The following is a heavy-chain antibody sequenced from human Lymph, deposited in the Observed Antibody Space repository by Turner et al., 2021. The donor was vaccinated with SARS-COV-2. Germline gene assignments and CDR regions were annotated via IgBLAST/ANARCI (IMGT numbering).Heavy chain of an antibody. CDR3: ARSLGYSSGWYGDAFDI. Sequence: QVQLVQSGAEVKKPGASVKVSCKASGYTFTGYYVHWVRPAPGQGLEWMGWINPNSGGTDYAQNCQGRVTMTRDTSISTAYMELSRLSSDDTAVYYCARSLGYSSGWYGDAFDIWGLGTMVTVSS. J-gene: IGHJ3*02. V-gene: IGHV1-2*02. CDR1: GYTFTGYY. CDR2: INPNSGGT. D-gene: IGHD6-19*01.